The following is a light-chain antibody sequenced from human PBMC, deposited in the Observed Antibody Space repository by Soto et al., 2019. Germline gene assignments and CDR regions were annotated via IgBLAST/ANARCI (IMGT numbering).Light chain of an antibody. CDR2: DVS. V-gene: IGLV2-14*01. CDR1: SSDVGGYNY. CDR3: SSYSSSNTLV. J-gene: IGLJ2*01. Sequence: QSALTQPASVSGSPGQSITISCTGTSSDVGGYNYVSWYQQHPGKAPILMIYDVSNRPSGVSNRFSGSKSGNTASLTISGLQAEDEADYYCSSYSSSNTLVFGGGTKLTVL.